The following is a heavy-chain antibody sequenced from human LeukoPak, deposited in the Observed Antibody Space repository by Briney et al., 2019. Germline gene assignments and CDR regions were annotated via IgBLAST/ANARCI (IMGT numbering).Heavy chain of an antibody. J-gene: IGHJ6*02. Sequence: PGGSLRLSCAASGFTVSSNYMSWVRQAPGKGLEWVSVISGSGGSTYYADSVKGRFTISRDNSRNTLYLQMNSLRAEDTAVYYCAKDLQYHYDSSGYYSKYYYGMDVWGQGTTVTVSS. CDR2: ISGSGGST. CDR1: GFTVSSNY. V-gene: IGHV3-23*01. D-gene: IGHD3-22*01. CDR3: AKDLQYHYDSSGYYSKYYYGMDV.